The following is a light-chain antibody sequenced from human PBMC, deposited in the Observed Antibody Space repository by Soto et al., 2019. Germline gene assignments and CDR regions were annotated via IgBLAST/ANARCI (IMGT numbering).Light chain of an antibody. CDR3: QQYGSSPPT. V-gene: IGKV3-20*01. CDR2: GAS. CDR1: QSVSTNY. J-gene: IGKJ1*01. Sequence: EIVLTQSPGTLSLSPGERATLSCRASQSVSTNYLAWYQRKPGQAPRLLIYGASSRATGIPDRFSGSGSATDFTLTITRLEPEDFAVSYCQQYGSSPPTFGQGTKVEIK.